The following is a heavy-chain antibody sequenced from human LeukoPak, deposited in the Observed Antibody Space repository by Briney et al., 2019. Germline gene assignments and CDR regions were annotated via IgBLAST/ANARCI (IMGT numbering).Heavy chain of an antibody. CDR3: ASRGYSYGFLLDY. Sequence: SETLSLTCTVSGGSISSSSYYWGWIRQPPGKGLEWIGSIYYSGSTYYNPSLKSRVTISVDTSKNQFSLKLSSVTAADTAVYYCASRGYSYGFLLDYWGQGTLVTVSS. CDR2: IYYSGST. V-gene: IGHV4-39*01. CDR1: GGSISSSSYY. J-gene: IGHJ4*02. D-gene: IGHD5-18*01.